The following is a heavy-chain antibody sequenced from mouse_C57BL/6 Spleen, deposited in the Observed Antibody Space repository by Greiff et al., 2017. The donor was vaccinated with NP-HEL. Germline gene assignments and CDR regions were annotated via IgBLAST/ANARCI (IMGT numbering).Heavy chain of an antibody. CDR2: INPSSGYT. CDR3: ATNWDWYFDV. J-gene: IGHJ1*03. Sequence: VQLQQSGAELARPGASVKMSCKASGYTFTSYTMHWVKQRPGQGLEWIGYINPSSGYTKNNQKFKDKATLTADKSSSTAYMQLSSLTSEDSAVYYCATNWDWYFDVWGTGTTVTVSS. CDR1: GYTFTSYT. V-gene: IGHV1-4*01. D-gene: IGHD4-1*01.